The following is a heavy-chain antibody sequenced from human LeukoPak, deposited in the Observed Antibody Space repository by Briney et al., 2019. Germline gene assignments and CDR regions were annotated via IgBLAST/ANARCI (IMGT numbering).Heavy chain of an antibody. D-gene: IGHD6-13*01. Sequence: SETLSLTCTVSGGSISSYYWSWIRQPPGKGLEWIGYIYYSGSTNYNPSLKSRVTISVDTSKNQFSLKLSSVTAADTAVYYCARVYSSGIAAAGTRRMKTFDYWGQGTLVTVSS. CDR3: ARVYSSGIAAAGTRRMKTFDY. V-gene: IGHV4-59*12. J-gene: IGHJ4*02. CDR2: IYYSGST. CDR1: GGSISSYY.